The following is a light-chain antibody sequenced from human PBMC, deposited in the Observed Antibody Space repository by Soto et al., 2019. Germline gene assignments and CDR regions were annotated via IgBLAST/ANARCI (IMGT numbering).Light chain of an antibody. Sequence: QSVLTQPPSVSGSPGQSVTISCTATTTDIDNYDSVSWYQQAPGTAPKLIIYDVNNRPSGAPDRFSGSTSGNTASLTISGLQAEDVSDDSCSFYTYNGPIIFGPEPKVAVL. CDR3: SFYTYNGPII. V-gene: IGLV2-18*01. CDR1: TTDIDNYDS. J-gene: IGLJ1*01. CDR2: DVN.